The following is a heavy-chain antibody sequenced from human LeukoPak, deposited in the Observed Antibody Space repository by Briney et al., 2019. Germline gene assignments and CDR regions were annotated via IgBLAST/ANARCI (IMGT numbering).Heavy chain of an antibody. J-gene: IGHJ4*02. CDR1: PDSISTSSYY. D-gene: IGHD3-9*01. V-gene: IGHV4-39*07. CDR2: IFYSGST. CDR3: ARVGKVYDILTGYSHSYFDD. Sequence: SETLSLTCTVYPDSISTSSYYWGWIRQPPGKGLEWIGIIFYSGSTSYNPSLKSRVTMSVDTSKNQFSLRLSSVTAADTAVYYCARVGKVYDILTGYSHSYFDDWGQGTLVTVSS.